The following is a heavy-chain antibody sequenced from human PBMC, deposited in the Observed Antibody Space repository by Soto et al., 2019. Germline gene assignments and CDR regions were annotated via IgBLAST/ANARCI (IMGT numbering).Heavy chain of an antibody. CDR1: GFSFSSYA. V-gene: IGHV3-30-3*01. D-gene: IGHD7-27*01. CDR3: ARDKRNGDSSRGSFHV. Sequence: GGSLRLSCAASGFSFSSYAMHWVRQAPGKGLEWVAVISFAGTNTHYADSVKDRFTISRDNSKNTVYLHMVSLRPEDTSVYSCARDKRNGDSSRGSFHVWGQGRMVTVSS. CDR2: ISFAGTNT. J-gene: IGHJ3*01.